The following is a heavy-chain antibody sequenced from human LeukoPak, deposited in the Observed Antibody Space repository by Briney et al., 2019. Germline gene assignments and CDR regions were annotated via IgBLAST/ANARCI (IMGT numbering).Heavy chain of an antibody. V-gene: IGHV4-39*01. Sequence: SETLSLTCAVYGGSFSGYYWGWIRQPPGKGLEWIGSIYYSGSTYYNPSLKSRLTMSVDTSTNQFSLRLSSVTAADTAVYYCARRFRGGFDYWGQGALVTVSS. J-gene: IGHJ4*02. CDR1: GGSFSGYY. D-gene: IGHD3-10*01. CDR3: ARRFRGGFDY. CDR2: IYYSGST.